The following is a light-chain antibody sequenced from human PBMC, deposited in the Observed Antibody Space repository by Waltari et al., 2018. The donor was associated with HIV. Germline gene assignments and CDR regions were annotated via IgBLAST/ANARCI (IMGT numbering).Light chain of an antibody. Sequence: DIQMTQSPSSLSASVGDRVTITCRASQSVSTYLIWYHQRPGQAPNLLIYTSSTLQSGVPSRFSGSGSGTDFTLTISSLQPEDFGTYYCQQSYSSPRSFGQGTKVEIK. CDR2: TSS. CDR3: QQSYSSPRS. CDR1: QSVSTY. J-gene: IGKJ2*03. V-gene: IGKV1-39*01.